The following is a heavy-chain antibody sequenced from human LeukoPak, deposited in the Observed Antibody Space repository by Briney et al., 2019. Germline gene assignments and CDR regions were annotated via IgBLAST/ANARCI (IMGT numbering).Heavy chain of an antibody. Sequence: GASVKVSCKASGGTFSSYAISWVRQAPGQGLEWMGGIIPIFGTANYAQKFQGRVTITADESTSTAYMELSSLRSEDTAVYYCARRSACCGGDCYHFDYWGQGTLVTVSS. CDR2: IIPIFGTA. CDR3: ARRSACCGGDCYHFDY. CDR1: GGTFSSYA. V-gene: IGHV1-69*13. J-gene: IGHJ4*02. D-gene: IGHD2-21*02.